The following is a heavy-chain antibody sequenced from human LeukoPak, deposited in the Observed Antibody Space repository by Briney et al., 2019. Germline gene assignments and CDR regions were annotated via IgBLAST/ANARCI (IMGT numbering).Heavy chain of an antibody. J-gene: IGHJ4*02. V-gene: IGHV3-21*01. D-gene: IGHD3-3*01. CDR1: GFTFSSYS. CDR3: ASSHRYDFWSGYLVDDY. Sequence: GGSLSLSCAASGFTFSSYSMNWVRQAPGKGLEWVSSISSSSSYIYYADSVKGRFTISRDNAKNSLYLQMNSLRAEDTAVYYCASSHRYDFWSGYLVDDYWGQGTLVTVSS. CDR2: ISSSSSYI.